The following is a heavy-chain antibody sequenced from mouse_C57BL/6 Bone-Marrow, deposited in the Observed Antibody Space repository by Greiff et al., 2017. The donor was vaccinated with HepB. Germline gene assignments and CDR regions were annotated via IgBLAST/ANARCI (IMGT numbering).Heavy chain of an antibody. J-gene: IGHJ2*01. CDR3: ASIDSSGYVGY. CDR1: GFTFSSYA. CDR2: ISDGGSYT. Sequence: EVKLMESGGGLVKPGGSLKLSCAASGFTFSSYAMSWVRQTPEKRLEWVATISDGGSYTYYPDNVKGRFTISRDNAKNNLYLQMSHLKSEDTAMYYCASIDSSGYVGYWGQGTTLTVSS. V-gene: IGHV5-4*03. D-gene: IGHD3-2*02.